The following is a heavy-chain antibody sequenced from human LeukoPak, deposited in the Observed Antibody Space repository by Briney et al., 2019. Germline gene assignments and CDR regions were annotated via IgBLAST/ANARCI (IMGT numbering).Heavy chain of an antibody. V-gene: IGHV7-4-1*02. D-gene: IGHD3-22*01. CDR1: GYTFTSYA. J-gene: IGHJ5*02. CDR3: ARSDRYYYDSSGYPKSNWFDP. Sequence: ASVKVSCKASGYTFTSYAMNWVRQAPGQGLEWTGWINTNTGNPTYAQGFTGRFVFSLDTSVSTAYLQISSLKAEDTAVYYCARSDRYYYDSSGYPKSNWFDPWGQGTLVTVSS. CDR2: INTNTGNP.